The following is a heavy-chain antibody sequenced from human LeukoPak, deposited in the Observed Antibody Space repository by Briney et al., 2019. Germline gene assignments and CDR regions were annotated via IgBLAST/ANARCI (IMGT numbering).Heavy chain of an antibody. CDR2: MNPNSGNT. Sequence: ASVKVSRKASGYTFTSYDINWVRQATGQGLEWMGWMNPNSGNTGYAQKFQGGVTMTTDTSTSTAYMELRSLRSDDTAVYYCARVTQTDYDFDYWGQGTLVTVSS. CDR1: GYTFTSYD. D-gene: IGHD4-17*01. J-gene: IGHJ4*02. CDR3: ARVTQTDYDFDY. V-gene: IGHV1-8*02.